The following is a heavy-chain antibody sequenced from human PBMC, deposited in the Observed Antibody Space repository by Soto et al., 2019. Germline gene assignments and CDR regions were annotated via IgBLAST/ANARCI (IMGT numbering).Heavy chain of an antibody. V-gene: IGHV6-1*01. J-gene: IGHJ3*01. D-gene: IGHD3-10*01. Sequence: QGQLQQSGPGLVKPSQTLSLTCAISGDSVSSDITSWNWIRQSPSRGLEWLGRTYYRSKWFHDYAASVKSRITTNPDTSKNQFSLELNSMTPKDTAVYYCARGNALDVWGQGTVVTVSS. CDR1: GDSVSSDITS. CDR2: TYYRSKWFH. CDR3: ARGNALDV.